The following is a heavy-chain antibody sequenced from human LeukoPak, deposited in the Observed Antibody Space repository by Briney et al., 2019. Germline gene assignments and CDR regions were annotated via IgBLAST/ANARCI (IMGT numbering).Heavy chain of an antibody. CDR3: ASRAGSYYNVGYYYYYMDV. D-gene: IGHD3-10*01. CDR1: GGSISSYY. V-gene: IGHV4-59*08. J-gene: IGHJ6*03. CDR2: IYYSGST. Sequence: PSETLSLTCTVSGGSISSYYWSWIRQPPGKGLEWIGYIYYSGSTYYNPSLKSRVTISVDTSKNQFSLKLSSVTAADTAVYYCASRAGSYYNVGYYYYYMDVWGKGTTVTISS.